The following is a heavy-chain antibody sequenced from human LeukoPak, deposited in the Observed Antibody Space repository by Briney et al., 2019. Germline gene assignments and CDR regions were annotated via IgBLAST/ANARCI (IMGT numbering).Heavy chain of an antibody. CDR1: GGTFSSYA. CDR3: ARAKGDDYGDLMPFDY. J-gene: IGHJ4*02. D-gene: IGHD4-17*01. Sequence: GSSVKVSCKASGGTFSSYAISWVRQAPGQGLEWMGRIIPILGIANYAQKFQGRVTITADKSTSTAYMELSSLRSEDTAVYYCARAKGDDYGDLMPFDYWGQGTLVTVSS. CDR2: IIPILGIA. V-gene: IGHV1-69*04.